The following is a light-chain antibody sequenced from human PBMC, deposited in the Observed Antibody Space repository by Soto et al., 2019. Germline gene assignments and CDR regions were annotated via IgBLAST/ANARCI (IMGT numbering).Light chain of an antibody. CDR2: DAS. CDR3: QQYNSYWT. J-gene: IGKJ1*01. V-gene: IGKV1D-8*03. Sequence: VIWMTQSPSLLSASTVDRVTISCRMSQGISSYLAWYQQKPGKAPKLLIYDASSLESGVPSRFSGSGSGTEFTLTISSLQPDDFATYYCQQYNSYWTFGQGTKVDI. CDR1: QGISSY.